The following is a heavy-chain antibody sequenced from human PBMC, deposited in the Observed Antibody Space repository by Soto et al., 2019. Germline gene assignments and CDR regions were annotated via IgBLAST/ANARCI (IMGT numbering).Heavy chain of an antibody. CDR2: INPSGGST. CDR1: GYTFTSYY. CDR3: ARDRNPFVGGNPYYYMDV. J-gene: IGHJ6*03. Sequence: ASVKVSCKASGYTFTSYYMHWVRQAPGQGLEWMGIINPSGGSTSYAQKFQGRVTMTRDTSTSTVYMELSSLRSEDTAVYYCARDRNPFVGGNPYYYMDVWGKGTTVTVSS. V-gene: IGHV1-46*03. D-gene: IGHD3-3*01.